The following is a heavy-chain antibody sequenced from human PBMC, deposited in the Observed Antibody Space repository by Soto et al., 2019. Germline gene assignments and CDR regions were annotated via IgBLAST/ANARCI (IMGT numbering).Heavy chain of an antibody. CDR3: ARGTYIAARPDGVFY. D-gene: IGHD6-6*01. Sequence: APVKVSCKASGYTFTGYYMHWVRQAPGQGLEWMGWINPNSGGTNYAQKFQGRVTMTRDTSISTAYMELSRLRSDDTAVYYCARGTYIAARPDGVFYWGQGTLVTGSS. V-gene: IGHV1-2*02. J-gene: IGHJ4*02. CDR2: INPNSGGT. CDR1: GYTFTGYY.